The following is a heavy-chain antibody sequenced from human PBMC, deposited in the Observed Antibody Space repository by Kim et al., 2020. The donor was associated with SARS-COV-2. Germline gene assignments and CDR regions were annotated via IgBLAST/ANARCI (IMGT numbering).Heavy chain of an antibody. D-gene: IGHD6-13*01. Sequence: ADDVKGRFTITRGKAKNSLYRQMNSRRDEDTVVYYCATRIAAAGTGNFDYWGQGTLVTVSS. V-gene: IGHV3-48*02. CDR3: ATRIAAAGTGNFDY. J-gene: IGHJ4*02.